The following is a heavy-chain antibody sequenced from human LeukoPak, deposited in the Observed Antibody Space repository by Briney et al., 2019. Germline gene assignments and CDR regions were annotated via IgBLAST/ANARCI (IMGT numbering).Heavy chain of an antibody. Sequence: PGGSLRLSCAASGFTFSSYAMSWVRQAPGKGLEWVSVISGSGSSTSQVDSVRGRFTISRDNSKNTLYLQMNSLRAEDTAVYYCAKYRFGNKGYFDYWGQGTLVTVSS. CDR3: AKYRFGNKGYFDY. V-gene: IGHV3-23*01. CDR2: ISGSGSST. CDR1: GFTFSSYA. D-gene: IGHD3-10*01. J-gene: IGHJ4*02.